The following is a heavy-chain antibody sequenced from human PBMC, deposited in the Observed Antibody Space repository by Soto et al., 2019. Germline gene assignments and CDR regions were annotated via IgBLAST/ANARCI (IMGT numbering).Heavy chain of an antibody. V-gene: IGHV1-2*02. J-gene: IGHJ6*02. CDR1: GYSFAGYL. D-gene: IGHD3-3*01. CDR3: TRGTGFWSGYYRSYGMDV. CDR2: INTDSGDT. Sequence: SVKVCCKASGYSFAGYLLHWVRQAPGQGLEWMGWINTDSGDTKYARKFQGRVTMTRDTSTSTGYMELSSLRSDDTAVYHCTRGTGFWSGYYRSYGMDVWGQGITVSVSS.